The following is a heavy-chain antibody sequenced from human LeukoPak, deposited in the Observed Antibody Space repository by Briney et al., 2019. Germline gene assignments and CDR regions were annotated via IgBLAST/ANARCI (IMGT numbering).Heavy chain of an antibody. J-gene: IGHJ4*02. V-gene: IGHV4-34*01. CDR3: ARGGRWLPYYFDY. D-gene: IGHD5-24*01. CDR2: TNHSGST. CDR1: GGSFSGYY. Sequence: PSETLSLTCAVYGGSFSGYYWSWIRQPPGKGLEWIGETNHSGSTNYNPSLKSRVTISVDTSKNQFSLKLSSVTAADTAVYYCARGGRWLPYYFDYWGQGTLVTVSS.